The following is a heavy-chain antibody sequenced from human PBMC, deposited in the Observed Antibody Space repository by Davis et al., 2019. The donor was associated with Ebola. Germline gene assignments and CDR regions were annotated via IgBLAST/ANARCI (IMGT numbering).Heavy chain of an antibody. CDR2: IYYSGST. J-gene: IGHJ5*02. V-gene: IGHV4-39*01. D-gene: IGHD4-17*01. CDR1: GGSISSSSYY. Sequence: GSLRLSCTVSGGSISSSSYYWGWIRQPPGKGLEWIGTIYYSGSTYYNPSLKSRLTISVDTSKNQFSLKLSSVTAADTAVYYCARMTTVTNWFDPWGQGTLVTVSS. CDR3: ARMTTVTNWFDP.